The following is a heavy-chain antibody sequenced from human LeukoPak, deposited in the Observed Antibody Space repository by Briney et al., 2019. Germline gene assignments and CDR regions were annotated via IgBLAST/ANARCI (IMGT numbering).Heavy chain of an antibody. Sequence: GASVKVSCKASGYTFTSYGISWVRQAPGQGLEWMGWISAYNGNTNYAQKLQGRVTMTTDTSTSTAYMELRSLRSDDTAVYYCARYGHSSVINYYYGMDVWGQGTTATVSS. CDR2: ISAYNGNT. J-gene: IGHJ6*02. CDR3: ARYGHSSVINYYYGMDV. CDR1: GYTFTSYG. V-gene: IGHV1-18*01. D-gene: IGHD6-19*01.